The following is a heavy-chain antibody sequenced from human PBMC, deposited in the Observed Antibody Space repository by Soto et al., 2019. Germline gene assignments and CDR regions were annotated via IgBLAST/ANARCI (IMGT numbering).Heavy chain of an antibody. CDR3: AKGRGGSGSLTPRVDF. CDR1: GFTFNNYA. Sequence: EVQLLESGGGLVQPGGSLRLSCAASGFTFNNYAMTWVRQAPGKGLEWVSAISGGGDTTSYADSVKGRFTVSRDGSKNTLSLQMCSLRAEDTALYYCAKGRGGSGSLTPRVDFWGQGTLVTVSS. J-gene: IGHJ4*02. V-gene: IGHV3-23*01. D-gene: IGHD3-10*01. CDR2: ISGGGDTT.